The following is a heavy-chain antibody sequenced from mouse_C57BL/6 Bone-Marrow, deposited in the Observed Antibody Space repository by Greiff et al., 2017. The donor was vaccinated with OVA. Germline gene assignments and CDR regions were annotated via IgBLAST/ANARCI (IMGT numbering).Heavy chain of an antibody. CDR1: GFTFSSYG. D-gene: IGHD2-4*01. CDR3: ARLPYDYDFAY. Sequence: EVQVVESGGDLVKPGGSLKLSCAASGFTFSSYGMSWVRQTPDKRLEWVATISSGGSYTYYPDSVKGRFTISRDNAKNTLYLQMSSLKSEDTAMYYCARLPYDYDFAYWGQGTLVTVSA. J-gene: IGHJ3*01. CDR2: ISSGGSYT. V-gene: IGHV5-6*01.